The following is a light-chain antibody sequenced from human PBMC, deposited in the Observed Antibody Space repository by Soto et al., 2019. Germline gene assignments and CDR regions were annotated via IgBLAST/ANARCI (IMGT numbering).Light chain of an antibody. V-gene: IGKV3-20*01. CDR1: QSVSSSY. CDR3: QQYGSASPLT. CDR2: GAS. J-gene: IGKJ4*01. Sequence: EIVLTQSPGTLSLSPGERATLSCRASQSVSSSYLAWYQQKTGQAPRLLIYGASSRATGIPDRFSGSGAGTDFTLTISRLEPEDFAMYYCQQYGSASPLTFGGGTKVEIK.